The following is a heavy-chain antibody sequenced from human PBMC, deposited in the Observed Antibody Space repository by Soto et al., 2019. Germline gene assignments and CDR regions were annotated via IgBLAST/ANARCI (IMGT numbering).Heavy chain of an antibody. V-gene: IGHV3-33*01. Sequence: QVQLVESGGGVVQPGTSLRLSCAASGFTFSSYGMHWVRQAPGKGLEWVAVIWYDGSNANSADSVKGRFTISRDNSKNTLYLQMNSLRAEDTAVYYCARGYGHNSGALDFWGQGSLVPVSS. CDR2: IWYDGSNA. CDR1: GFTFSSYG. D-gene: IGHD1-1*01. CDR3: ARGYGHNSGALDF. J-gene: IGHJ4*02.